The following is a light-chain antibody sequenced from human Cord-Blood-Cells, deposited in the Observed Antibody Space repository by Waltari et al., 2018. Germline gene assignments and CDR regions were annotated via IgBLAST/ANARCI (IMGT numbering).Light chain of an antibody. J-gene: IGKJ2*01. V-gene: IGKV3-15*01. Sequence: EILLTQSLATLSVSPGERPTLSCRASQSVSSNLAWYQQKPGQAPRLLIYGASTRATGIPARFSGSGSGTEFTLTISSLQSEDFAVYYCQQYNNWPRTFGQGTKLEIK. CDR2: GAS. CDR1: QSVSSN. CDR3: QQYNNWPRT.